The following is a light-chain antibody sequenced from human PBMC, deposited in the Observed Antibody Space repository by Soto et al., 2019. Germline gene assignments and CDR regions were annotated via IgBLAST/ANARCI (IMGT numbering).Light chain of an antibody. CDR1: QSISSY. CDR3: QQSYSTPYT. V-gene: IGKV1-39*01. J-gene: IGKJ2*01. Sequence: DIPMTQSPSSLSASVGDRVTITCRESQSISSYLNWYQQKPGKAPNLLIYAASSLQSGVPSRFSGSGSGTDFTLTISSLQPEDFATYYCQQSYSTPYTFGQGTKLEIK. CDR2: AAS.